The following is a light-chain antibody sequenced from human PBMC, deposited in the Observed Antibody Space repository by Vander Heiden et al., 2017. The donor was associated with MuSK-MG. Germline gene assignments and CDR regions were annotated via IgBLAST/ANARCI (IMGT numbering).Light chain of an antibody. CDR3: QQTDRTAIT. Sequence: DIQLTQSPSSLSASVGARVTITCRASQTLSSYLNWYQQKPGKAPKLLIYAASNLQSGVPSRFSGSGSGTDFTLTISRLQPEDFATYYCQQTDRTAITFGEGTEVDIK. J-gene: IGKJ4*01. CDR1: QTLSSY. CDR2: AAS. V-gene: IGKV1-39*01.